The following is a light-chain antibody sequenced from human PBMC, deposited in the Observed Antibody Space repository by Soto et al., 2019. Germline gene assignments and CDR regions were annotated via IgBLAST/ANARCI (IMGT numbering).Light chain of an antibody. Sequence: EIVLTQSPGTLSLSPGERATLSCRASQSVSSSYLAWYQQNPGQAPRLLIYGASSRATGIPDRFSGSGSGTDFTLTISRLEPEDFAVYYCQQYGGSPYTFGGGTKVEIK. V-gene: IGKV3-20*01. J-gene: IGKJ4*01. CDR2: GAS. CDR1: QSVSSSY. CDR3: QQYGGSPYT.